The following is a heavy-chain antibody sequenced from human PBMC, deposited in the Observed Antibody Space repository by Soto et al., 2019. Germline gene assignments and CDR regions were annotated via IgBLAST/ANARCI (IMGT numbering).Heavy chain of an antibody. CDR1: GDSVSSNSAA. V-gene: IGHV6-1*01. CDR3: ARSPQLLIYYYYYLAV. CDR2: TYYRSKWYN. J-gene: IGHJ6*03. Sequence: SQTLSLTCAISGDSVSSNSAAWNWIRQSPSRGLEWLGRTYYRSKWYNDYAVSVKSRITINPDTSKNQFSLQLNSVTPEDTAVYYCARSPQLLIYYYYYLAVWGKGTTVTVSS. D-gene: IGHD2-2*01.